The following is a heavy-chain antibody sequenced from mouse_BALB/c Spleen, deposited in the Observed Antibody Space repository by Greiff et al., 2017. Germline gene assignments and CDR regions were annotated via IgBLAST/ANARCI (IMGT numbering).Heavy chain of an antibody. D-gene: IGHD2-2*01. Sequence: VKLVESGPGLVAPSQSLSITCTVSGFSFTGYGVNWVRQPPGKGLEWLGMIWGDGSTDYNSALKSRLSISKDNSKSQVFLKMNSLQTDDTARYYCARGGYYWYFDVWGEGTTVTVSS. J-gene: IGHJ1*01. CDR1: GFSFTGYG. CDR2: IWGDGST. CDR3: ARGGYYWYFDV. V-gene: IGHV2-6-7*01.